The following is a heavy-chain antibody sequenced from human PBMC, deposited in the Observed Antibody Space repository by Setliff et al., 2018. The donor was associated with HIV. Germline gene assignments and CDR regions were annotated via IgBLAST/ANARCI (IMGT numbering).Heavy chain of an antibody. Sequence: GGSLRLSCAASGFTFSSYWMHWVRQAPGKGLVWVSRINSDGSSTSYADSVKGRFTISRDNAKNSLYLQMNGLTADDTGVYYCARDLTYYNILTGYGPTYSDYWGQGTLVTVSS. CDR3: ARDLTYYNILTGYGPTYSDY. V-gene: IGHV3-74*01. CDR1: GFTFSSYW. D-gene: IGHD3-9*01. J-gene: IGHJ4*02. CDR2: INSDGSST.